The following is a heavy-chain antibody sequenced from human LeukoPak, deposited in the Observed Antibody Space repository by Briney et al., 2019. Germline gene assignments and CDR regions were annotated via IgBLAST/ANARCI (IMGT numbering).Heavy chain of an antibody. Sequence: SETLSLTCFVSTGSITSTSYYWAWIRQSPGKGLEWIGTTSSGGSAYYKPSLKSRVTISVGTSKTQFSLRLTSVTAADTAVYYCARQGGGDFVDSWGQGTLVSVS. CDR1: TGSITSTSYY. V-gene: IGHV4-39*01. J-gene: IGHJ4*02. D-gene: IGHD4-17*01. CDR2: TSSGGSA. CDR3: ARQGGGDFVDS.